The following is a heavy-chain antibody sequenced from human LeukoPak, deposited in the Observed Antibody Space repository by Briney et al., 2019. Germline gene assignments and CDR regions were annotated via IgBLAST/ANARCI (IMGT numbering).Heavy chain of an antibody. CDR1: GGSFSGYY. Sequence: SETLSLTCAVYGGSFSGYYWSWIRQPPGKGLEWIGEINHSGSTSYNPSLKSRVTISVDTSKNQFSLKLSSVTAADTAVYYCARRGRSSSWYARGAFDIWGQGTMVTVSS. D-gene: IGHD6-13*01. CDR2: INHSGST. J-gene: IGHJ3*02. V-gene: IGHV4-34*01. CDR3: ARRGRSSSWYARGAFDI.